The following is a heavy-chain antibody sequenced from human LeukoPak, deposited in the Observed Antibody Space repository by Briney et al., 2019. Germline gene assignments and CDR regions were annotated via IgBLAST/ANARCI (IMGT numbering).Heavy chain of an antibody. CDR3: ARDSAARRWCHP. V-gene: IGHV1-69*04. CDR1: GGTFSSYT. CDR2: IIPILGIA. D-gene: IGHD6-6*01. J-gene: IGHJ5*02. Sequence: SVKVSCKASGGTFSSYTISWVRQAPGQGLEWMGRIIPILGIANYAQKFQGRVTITGDTSTSTAYMELSSLRSEDTAVYYCARDSAARRWCHPWGQGTVVTVSS.